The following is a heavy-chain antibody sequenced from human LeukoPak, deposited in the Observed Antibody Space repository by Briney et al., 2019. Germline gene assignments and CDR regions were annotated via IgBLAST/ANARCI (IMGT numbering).Heavy chain of an antibody. CDR2: IWNDGSDK. CDR3: ARDGTAAGLYFDL. CDR1: GFTFSSYG. J-gene: IGHJ4*01. Sequence: PGGSLRLSXAASGFTFSSYGMHWARQAPGKGLEWVAVIWNDGSDKYYADSVKGRFTISRDNSKNTLYLQMNSLRAEDTAVYYCARDGTAAGLYFDLWGQGTLVTVSS. V-gene: IGHV3-33*08. D-gene: IGHD6-13*01.